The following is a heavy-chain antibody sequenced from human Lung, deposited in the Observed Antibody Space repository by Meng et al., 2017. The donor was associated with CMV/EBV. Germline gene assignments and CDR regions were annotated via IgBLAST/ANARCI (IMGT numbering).Heavy chain of an antibody. J-gene: IGHJ4*02. D-gene: IGHD7-27*01. CDR2: ISGSGGST. CDR1: GYTFSSYS. CDR3: VKGWQNLGDY. V-gene: IGHV3-23*01. Sequence: GEXXKISCRASGYTFSSYSMSWVRQAPGKGLEWVSSISGSGGSTYSADSVKGRLTISRDNSESTLYLQMNSLTAEDTAIYYCVKGWQNLGDYWGQGTRVHGAS.